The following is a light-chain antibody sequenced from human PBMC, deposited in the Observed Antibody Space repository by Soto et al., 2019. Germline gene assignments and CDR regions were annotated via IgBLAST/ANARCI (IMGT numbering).Light chain of an antibody. CDR2: STD. CDR1: TSNIGSNT. J-gene: IGLJ3*02. Sequence: QSVLTQPPSASGTPGQRVTISCSGSTSNIGSNTVNWYQQLPGTAPKLLIFSTDQRPSGIPDRFSGSKSGTSASLAISGLQSDDEADYYCATWRDSLTGPVFGGGTKLTVL. V-gene: IGLV1-44*01. CDR3: ATWRDSLTGPV.